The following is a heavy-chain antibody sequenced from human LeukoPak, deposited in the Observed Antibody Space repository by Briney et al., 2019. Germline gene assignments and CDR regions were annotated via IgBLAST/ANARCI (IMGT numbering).Heavy chain of an antibody. CDR2: ISSSSSYI. CDR3: ARGSGYCSSTSCYHYYYGMDV. CDR1: GFTFSSYS. D-gene: IGHD2-2*01. Sequence: PGGSLRLSCAASGFTFSSYSMNWVRQAPGKGLEWVSSISSSSSYIYYADSVKGRFTISRDNAKNSLYLQMNSLRAEDTAVYYCARGSGYCSSTSCYHYYYGMDVWGQGTTVTVSS. J-gene: IGHJ6*02. V-gene: IGHV3-21*01.